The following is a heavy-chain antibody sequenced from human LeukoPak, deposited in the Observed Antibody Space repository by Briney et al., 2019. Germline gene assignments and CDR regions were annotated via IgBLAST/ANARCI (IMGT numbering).Heavy chain of an antibody. V-gene: IGHV4-34*01. CDR1: GGSFSGYY. J-gene: IGHJ5*02. Sequence: AGTLSLTCAVYGGSFSGYYWSWIRQPPGKGLEWIGEINHSGSTNYNPFLKSRVTISVDTSKNQFSLKLSSVTAADTAVYYCARGAPMVRGAPQPNWFDPWGQGTLVTVSS. D-gene: IGHD3-10*01. CDR2: INHSGST. CDR3: ARGAPMVRGAPQPNWFDP.